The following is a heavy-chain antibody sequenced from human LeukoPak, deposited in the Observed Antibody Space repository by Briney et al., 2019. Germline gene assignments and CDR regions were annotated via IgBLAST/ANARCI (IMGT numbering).Heavy chain of an antibody. D-gene: IGHD3-22*01. CDR2: VSYDGSNK. J-gene: IGHJ3*02. V-gene: IGHV3-30*18. CDR1: GFTFSSYG. CDR3: AKGRLDYYDSSGYLGDAFDI. Sequence: GGSLRLSCAASGFTFSSYGMLWVRQAPGKGLEWVAVVSYDGSNKYYADSVKGRLTISRDNSKNTLYLQMNSLRAEDTAVYYCAKGRLDYYDSSGYLGDAFDIWGQGTMVTVSS.